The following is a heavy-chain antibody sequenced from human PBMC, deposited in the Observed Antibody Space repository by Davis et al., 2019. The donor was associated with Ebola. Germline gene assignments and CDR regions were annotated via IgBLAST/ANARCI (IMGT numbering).Heavy chain of an antibody. D-gene: IGHD5-18*01. CDR3: ANMRQYSYGFDY. J-gene: IGHJ4*02. V-gene: IGHV3-23*01. Sequence: PGGSLRLSCAASGFTFSNSAMSWVRQAPGKGLEWVSAVSGSGDTTCYADSVKGRFTISRDNSKNTLYLQMNSLRAEDTAVYYCANMRQYSYGFDYWGQGTLVTVSS. CDR2: VSGSGDTT. CDR1: GFTFSNSA.